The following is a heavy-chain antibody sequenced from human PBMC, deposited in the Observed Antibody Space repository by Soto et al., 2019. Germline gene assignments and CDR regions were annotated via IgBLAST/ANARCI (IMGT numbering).Heavy chain of an antibody. CDR1: GGSISIEDYH. CDR2: IHYTGSI. V-gene: IGHV4-30-4*08. CDR3: AREDDGGDRDYYGLDV. J-gene: IGHJ6*02. Sequence: SETLYLTCIVSGGSISIEDYHWTWTRQSPGKGLEWIGYIHYTGSIMYNPSFKSRLTMAVDTSKNQFSLQLTSVTAADTAVYFCAREDDGGDRDYYGLDVWGQGTTVTVSS. D-gene: IGHD2-21*02.